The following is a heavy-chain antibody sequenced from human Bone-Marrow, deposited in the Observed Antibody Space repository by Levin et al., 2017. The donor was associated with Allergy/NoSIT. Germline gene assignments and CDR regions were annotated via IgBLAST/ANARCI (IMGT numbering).Heavy chain of an antibody. V-gene: IGHV4-61*01. D-gene: IGHD6-19*01. CDR1: GDSVSSGSYS. Sequence: SETLSLTCTVSGDSVSSGSYSWNWIRQPPGTGLEWIGYTYYRGGTNYNPSLKSRVTISVATSKNQFSLKLSSVTAADTAVYYCARDRPLSGWLGRNQPSYYYYAMDVWGQGTTVTVSS. J-gene: IGHJ6*02. CDR2: TYYRGGT. CDR3: ARDRPLSGWLGRNQPSYYYYAMDV.